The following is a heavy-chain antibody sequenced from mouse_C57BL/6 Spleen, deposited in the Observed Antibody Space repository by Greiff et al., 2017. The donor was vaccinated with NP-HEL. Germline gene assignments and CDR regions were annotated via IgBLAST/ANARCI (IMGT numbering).Heavy chain of an antibody. J-gene: IGHJ3*01. CDR3: ARPDDGISFQAWFAY. V-gene: IGHV5-17*01. CDR1: GFTFSDYG. D-gene: IGHD1-1*01. Sequence: EVQLVESGGGLVKPGGSLKLSCAASGFTFSDYGMHWVRQAPEKGLEWVAYISSGSSTIYYADTVKGRFTISRDNAKNTPFLQMTSLRSEDTAMYYCARPDDGISFQAWFAYWGQGTLVTVSA. CDR2: ISSGSSTI.